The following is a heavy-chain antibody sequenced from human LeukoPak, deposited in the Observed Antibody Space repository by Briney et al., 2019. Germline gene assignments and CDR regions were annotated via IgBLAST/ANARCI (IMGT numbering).Heavy chain of an antibody. CDR3: ATARDIVVVPAAIFSGPYYYYYGMDV. CDR2: INSDGSST. CDR1: GFTFSSYW. V-gene: IGHV3-74*01. D-gene: IGHD2-2*01. J-gene: IGHJ6*04. Sequence: GGSLRLSCAASGFTFSSYWMHWVRQAPGKGLVWVSRINSDGSSTSCADSVKGRFTISRDNAKNTLYLQMSRLRAEATAVYYCATARDIVVVPAAIFSGPYYYYYGMDVWGKGTPVTVSS.